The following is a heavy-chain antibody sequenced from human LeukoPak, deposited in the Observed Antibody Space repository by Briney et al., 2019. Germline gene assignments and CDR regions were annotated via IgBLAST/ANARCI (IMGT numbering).Heavy chain of an antibody. Sequence: SVKVSCKAPGYTFTGYYMHWVRQAPGQGLEWMGWIIPIFGTANYAQKFQGRVTITADESTSTAYMELSSLRSEDTAVYYCARTEGYCSSTSCYKYFDYWGQGTLVTVSS. CDR2: IIPIFGTA. CDR1: GYTFTGYY. D-gene: IGHD2-2*02. V-gene: IGHV1-69*13. J-gene: IGHJ4*02. CDR3: ARTEGYCSSTSCYKYFDY.